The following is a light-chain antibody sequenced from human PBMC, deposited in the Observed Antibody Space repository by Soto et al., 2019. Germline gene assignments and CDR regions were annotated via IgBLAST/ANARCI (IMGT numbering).Light chain of an antibody. V-gene: IGKV3D-20*02. J-gene: IGKJ2*02. CDR2: GAS. CDR3: QQRAKWPST. CDR1: QNVYINS. Sequence: EIVLTQSPGTLSLSPGERVTLSCRASQNVYINSLAWYQQKPGQTPRLLIYGASTRAAAVPDRFSGSGSGTDFALSIDGLEPEDFAIYYCQQRAKWPSTFGPGTKVE.